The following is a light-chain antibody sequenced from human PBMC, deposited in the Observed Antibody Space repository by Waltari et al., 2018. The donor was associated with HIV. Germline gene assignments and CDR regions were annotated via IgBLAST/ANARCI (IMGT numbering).Light chain of an antibody. V-gene: IGLV2-23*02. J-gene: IGLJ1*01. CDR2: EVS. CDR3: CSYAGSGDV. CDR1: SSDVGSYNL. Sequence: QSALTQPASVSGSPGQSLTIPCTGTSSDVGSYNLVSWYQQHPGKAPKLMIYEVSKRPSGVSNRFSGSKSGNTASLTISGLQAEDEADYYCCSYAGSGDVFGTGTKVTVL.